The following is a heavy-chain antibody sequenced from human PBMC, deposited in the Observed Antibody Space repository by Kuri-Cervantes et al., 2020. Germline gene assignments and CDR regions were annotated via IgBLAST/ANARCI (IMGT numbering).Heavy chain of an antibody. Sequence: GSLRLSCAVYGGSFSGYYWSWIRQPPGKGLEWIGEINHSGSTNYNPSLKSRFTISVDTSKNQFSLKLSSVTAADTAVYYCAGEDGYRDWGQGTLVTVSS. V-gene: IGHV4-34*01. CDR1: GGSFSGYY. CDR2: INHSGST. J-gene: IGHJ4*02. CDR3: AGEDGYRD. D-gene: IGHD5-18*01.